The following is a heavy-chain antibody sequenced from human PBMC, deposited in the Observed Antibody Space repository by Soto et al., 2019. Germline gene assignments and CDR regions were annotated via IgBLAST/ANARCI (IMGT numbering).Heavy chain of an antibody. V-gene: IGHV3-13*01. CDR2: IGNAGDT. CDR1: GFTFSSYD. D-gene: IGHD4-17*01. J-gene: IGHJ6*01. Sequence: EVQLVESGGGLVQPGGSLRLSCAASGFTFSSYDMHWVRQATGKGLEWVSAIGNAGDTYYPGSVKGRFTISRENAKNSLYLQKNRPRAGGTAGDYCARGQSGGGDQGYFFFIGLWGQGTTVTVSS. CDR3: ARGQSGGGDQGYFFFIGL.